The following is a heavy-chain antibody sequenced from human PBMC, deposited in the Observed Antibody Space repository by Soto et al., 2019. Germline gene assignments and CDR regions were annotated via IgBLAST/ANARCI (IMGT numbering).Heavy chain of an antibody. CDR2: IIPILGIA. CDR1: GGTFSSYT. CDR3: ARDQRVGATNGAGDYYYYYGMDV. J-gene: IGHJ6*02. D-gene: IGHD1-26*01. Sequence: GASVKVSCKASGGTFSSYTISWVRQAPGQGLEWMGRIIPILGIANYAQKFQGRVTITADKSTSTAYMELSSLRSEDTAVYYCARDQRVGATNGAGDYYYYYGMDVWGQGTTVTVSS. V-gene: IGHV1-69*04.